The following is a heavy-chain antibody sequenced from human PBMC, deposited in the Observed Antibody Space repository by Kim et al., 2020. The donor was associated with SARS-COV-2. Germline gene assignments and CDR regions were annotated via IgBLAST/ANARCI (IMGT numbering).Heavy chain of an antibody. V-gene: IGHV3-23*01. Sequence: GGSLRLSCAASGFTFSSYAMSWVRQAPGKGLEWVSAISGSGGSTYYADSVKGRFTISRDNSKNTLYLQMNSLRAEDTAVYYCAKGLRYFDWLSTVLDYWGQGTLVTVSS. J-gene: IGHJ4*02. D-gene: IGHD3-9*01. CDR2: ISGSGGST. CDR1: GFTFSSYA. CDR3: AKGLRYFDWLSTVLDY.